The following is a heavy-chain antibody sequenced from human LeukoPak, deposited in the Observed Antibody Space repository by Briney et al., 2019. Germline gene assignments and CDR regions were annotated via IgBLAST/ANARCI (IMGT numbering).Heavy chain of an antibody. J-gene: IGHJ4*02. CDR3: AKRILTGTYLFDY. Sequence: GGSLRLSCAASGFTFSSYAMSWGRQAPGKGLEWGSAISGSGGSTYYADSVKGRFPISRDNSKNTLYLQMNSLRAEDTAVYYCAKRILTGTYLFDYWGQGTLVTVSS. V-gene: IGHV3-23*01. CDR1: GFTFSSYA. D-gene: IGHD1-20*01. CDR2: ISGSGGST.